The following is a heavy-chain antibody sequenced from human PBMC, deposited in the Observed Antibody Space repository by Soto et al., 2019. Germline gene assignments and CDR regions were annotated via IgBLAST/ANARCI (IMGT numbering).Heavy chain of an antibody. J-gene: IGHJ4*02. Sequence: PGGSLRLSCAASGFTFGSYAMHWVRQAPGKGLEWVAVISYDGSNKCYADSVKGRFTISRDNSKNTLYLQMNSLRAEDTAVYYCARDPDSSGYYVFDYWGQGTLVTVSS. D-gene: IGHD3-22*01. V-gene: IGHV3-30-3*01. CDR2: ISYDGSNK. CDR1: GFTFGSYA. CDR3: ARDPDSSGYYVFDY.